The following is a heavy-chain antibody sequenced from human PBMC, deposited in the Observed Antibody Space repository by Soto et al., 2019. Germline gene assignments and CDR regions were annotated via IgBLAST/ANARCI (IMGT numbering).Heavy chain of an antibody. CDR2: INAGNGNT. CDR3: ARGIRMVYADYYYYYMDV. V-gene: IGHV1-3*01. CDR1: GYTFTSYA. Sequence: GASVKVSCKASGYTFTSYAMHWVRQAPGQRLEWMGWINAGNGNTKYSQKFQGRVTITRDTSASTAYMELSSLRSEDTAVYYCARGIRMVYADYYYYYMDVWGKGTTVTVAS. J-gene: IGHJ6*03. D-gene: IGHD2-8*01.